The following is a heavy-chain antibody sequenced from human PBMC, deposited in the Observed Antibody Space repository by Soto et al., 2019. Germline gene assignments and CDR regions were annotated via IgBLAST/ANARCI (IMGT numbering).Heavy chain of an antibody. CDR2: ISGNGVYT. CDR3: AKGKANTVFGVDTLFGY. CDR1: GFTFSSYG. Sequence: TGGSRRVSCAASGFTFSSYGMTWVRQSPGKGLEWVSTISGNGVYTYYSDSARGRFSLSRYNSKKALYLQMDSLRAGDTAVFYCAKGKANTVFGVDTLFGYWGQGTQVTVSS. D-gene: IGHD3-3*01. V-gene: IGHV3-23*01. J-gene: IGHJ4*02.